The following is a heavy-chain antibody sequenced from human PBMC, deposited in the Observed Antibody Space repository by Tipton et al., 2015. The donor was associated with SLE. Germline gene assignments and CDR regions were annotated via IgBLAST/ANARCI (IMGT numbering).Heavy chain of an antibody. CDR2: ITWNSGDI. Sequence: SLRLSCSASGFAFDVYAMHWVRQVPGKGLEWVSGITWNSGDIGYADSVGGRFTISRDNTKNSLYLQMDSLRAEDTAFYYCARDWTVTYYHMDVWGKGTTVTVS. V-gene: IGHV3-9*01. CDR1: GFAFDVYA. CDR3: ARDWTVTYYHMDV. D-gene: IGHD4-17*01. J-gene: IGHJ6*03.